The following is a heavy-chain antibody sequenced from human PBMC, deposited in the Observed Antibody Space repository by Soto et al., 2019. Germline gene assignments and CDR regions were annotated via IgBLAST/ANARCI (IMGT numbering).Heavy chain of an antibody. CDR1: GGSISGYF. D-gene: IGHD2-21*01. CDR2: IFYTXST. V-gene: IGHV4-59*01. J-gene: IGHJ5*02. CDR3: AHFSDLQWFDP. Sequence: SETVSFSCTVSGGSISGYFWSWIRQSPRKRLELIGYIFYTXSTTYNPSRKSRVTISIDTSKNQFSLKLSSLTAADTADYYCAHFSDLQWFDPWGQGALVTVSS.